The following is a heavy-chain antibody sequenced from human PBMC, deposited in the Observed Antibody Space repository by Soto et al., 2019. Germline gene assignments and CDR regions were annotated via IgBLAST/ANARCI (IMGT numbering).Heavy chain of an antibody. D-gene: IGHD4-17*01. CDR3: ARQSKIGGDYDY. CDR2: IYYSGST. J-gene: IGHJ4*02. Sequence: SETLSLTCTVSGGSISSYYWSWIRQPPGKGLEWIGYIYYSGSTNYNPSLKSRVTISVDTSKNQFSLKLSSVTAADTAVYYCARQSKIGGDYDYWGQGTLVTVSS. CDR1: GGSISSYY. V-gene: IGHV4-59*08.